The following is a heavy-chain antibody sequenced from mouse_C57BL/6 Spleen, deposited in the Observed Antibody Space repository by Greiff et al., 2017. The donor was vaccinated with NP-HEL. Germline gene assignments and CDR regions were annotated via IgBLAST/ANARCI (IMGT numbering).Heavy chain of an antibody. V-gene: IGHV5-17*01. CDR2: ISSGSSTI. J-gene: IGHJ4*01. CDR3: ARDDYDYAMDY. Sequence: VQVVESGGGLVKPGGSLKLSCAASGFTFSDYGMHWVRQAPEKGLEWVAYISSGSSTIYYADTVKGRFTISRDNAKNTLFLQMTSLRSEDTAMYYCARDDYDYAMDYWGQGTSVTVSS. D-gene: IGHD2-4*01. CDR1: GFTFSDYG.